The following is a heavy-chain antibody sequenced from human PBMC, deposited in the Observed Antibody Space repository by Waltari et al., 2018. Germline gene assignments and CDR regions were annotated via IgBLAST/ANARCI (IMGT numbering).Heavy chain of an antibody. CDR1: GFTFSSYD. V-gene: IGHV3-23*01. CDR2: LCISGPNP. D-gene: IGHD2-2*01. J-gene: IGHJ5*02. Sequence: EVQLLESGGGLVQPGGSLRLSCAASGFTFSSYDMSWVRQAPGKGLEGVSVLCISGPNPYYADSGKGRFTISRDDAKNTLYLQMNSLRAEDTAVYYCAKGPAARTNWFDPWGQGTLVTVSS. CDR3: AKGPAARTNWFDP.